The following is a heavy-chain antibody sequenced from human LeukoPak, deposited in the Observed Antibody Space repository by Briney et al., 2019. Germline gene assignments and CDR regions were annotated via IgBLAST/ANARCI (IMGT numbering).Heavy chain of an antibody. CDR3: ARDKYSSSSYYFDY. V-gene: IGHV3-48*01. CDR2: ISSSSSTI. J-gene: IGHJ4*02. Sequence: PGGSLRLSCAASGFTFSRYSMNWVRQAPGKGLEWVSYISSSSSTIYYADSVKGRFTISRDNAKNSLYLQMNSLRAEDTAVYCCARDKYSSSSYYFDYWGQGTLVTVSS. CDR1: GFTFSRYS. D-gene: IGHD6-6*01.